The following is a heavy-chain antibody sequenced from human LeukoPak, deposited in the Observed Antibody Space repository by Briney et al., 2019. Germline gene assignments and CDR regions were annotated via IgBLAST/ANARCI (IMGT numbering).Heavy chain of an antibody. V-gene: IGHV4-39*07. CDR3: ARARYDRSGYLPLGFDY. Sequence: SETLSLTCTVSGGSISSSSYYWGWIRQPPGKGLEWIGSIYYSGSTYYNPSLKSRVTISVDTSKNQFSLKLSSVTAADTAVYYCARARYDRSGYLPLGFDYWGQGTLVTVSS. CDR1: GGSISSSSYY. D-gene: IGHD3-22*01. CDR2: IYYSGST. J-gene: IGHJ4*02.